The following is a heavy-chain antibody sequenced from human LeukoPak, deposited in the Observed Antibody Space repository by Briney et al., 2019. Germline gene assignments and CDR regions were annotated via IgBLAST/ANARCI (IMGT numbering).Heavy chain of an antibody. J-gene: IGHJ6*03. CDR2: ISSSSSTI. CDR3: ASYVVVVAAYYYMDV. CDR1: GFTFSSYS. Sequence: GGSLRLSCAASGFTFSSYSMNWVRQAPGKGLEWVSYISSSSSTIYYADSVKGRFTISRDNAKNSLYLQMNSLRAEDTAVYYCASYVVVVAAYYYMDVWGQGTLVTVSS. D-gene: IGHD2-15*01. V-gene: IGHV3-48*01.